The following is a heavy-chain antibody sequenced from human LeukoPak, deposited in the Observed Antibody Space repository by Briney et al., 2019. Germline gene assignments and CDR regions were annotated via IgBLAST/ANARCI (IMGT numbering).Heavy chain of an antibody. J-gene: IGHJ4*02. D-gene: IGHD6-6*01. Sequence: SETLSLTCTVSGGSISTYYWSWIRQPAGKGLEWIGRIHTSGNTDYNPSLKSGVTMSVDTAKSQFSLKLSSVTAAYTAVYYCAREGSMTARPFVSIDYWGQGTLVTISS. CDR1: GGSISTYY. CDR2: IHTSGNT. CDR3: AREGSMTARPFVSIDY. V-gene: IGHV4-4*07.